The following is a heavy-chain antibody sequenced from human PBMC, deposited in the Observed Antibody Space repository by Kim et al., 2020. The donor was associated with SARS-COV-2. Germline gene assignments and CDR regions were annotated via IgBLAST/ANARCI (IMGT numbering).Heavy chain of an antibody. J-gene: IGHJ4*02. Sequence: YADSVKGRFTMSRDNSKNTLYLQMNSLRAEDTAVYYCARVRLPVKGGIDYWGQGTLVTVSS. CDR3: ARVRLPVKGGIDY. D-gene: IGHD3-16*01. V-gene: IGHV3-30*01.